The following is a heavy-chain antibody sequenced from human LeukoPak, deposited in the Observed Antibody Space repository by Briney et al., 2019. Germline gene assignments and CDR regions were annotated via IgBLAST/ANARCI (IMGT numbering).Heavy chain of an antibody. CDR3: ARGSTLIRGFDY. V-gene: IGHV4-61*08. D-gene: IGHD3-10*01. Sequence: SETLSLTCTVSLGSVSSSDYYWSWIRQPPGEGLEWIGFIYHSGSTNYNPSLKSRVTISVDTSTNQFSLKMKSVTAADTAVYYCARGSTLIRGFDYWGQGTLVTVSS. CDR1: LGSVSSSDYY. J-gene: IGHJ4*02. CDR2: IYHSGST.